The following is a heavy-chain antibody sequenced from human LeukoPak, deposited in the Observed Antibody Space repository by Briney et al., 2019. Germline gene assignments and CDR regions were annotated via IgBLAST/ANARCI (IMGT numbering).Heavy chain of an antibody. V-gene: IGHV4-31*03. CDR3: ARDKKTMVRGVIPISSY. J-gene: IGHJ4*02. CDR1: GGSISSGGYY. D-gene: IGHD3-10*01. CDR2: IYYSGST. Sequence: PSETLSLTCTVSGGSISSGGYYWSWIRQHPGKGLEWIGYIYYSGSTYYNPSLKSRVTISVDTSKNQFFLKLSSVTAADTAVYYCARDKKTMVRGVIPISSYWGQGTLVTVSS.